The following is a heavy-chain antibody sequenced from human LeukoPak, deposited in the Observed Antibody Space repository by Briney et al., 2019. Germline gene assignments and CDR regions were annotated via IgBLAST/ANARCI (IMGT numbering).Heavy chain of an antibody. CDR1: GGSVRSYW. Sequence: PSETLSLTCDVSGGSVRSYWWGWVRQPAGKGLEWLARIYSTGSTRFNPSLKSRLTLSIDTSTNQFSLKLTSVTAADTAVYFCARQGYTVSYYFLDYWGQGTLVTVSS. CDR3: ARQGYTVSYYFLDY. V-gene: IGHV4-59*10. D-gene: IGHD1-26*01. J-gene: IGHJ4*02. CDR2: IYSTGST.